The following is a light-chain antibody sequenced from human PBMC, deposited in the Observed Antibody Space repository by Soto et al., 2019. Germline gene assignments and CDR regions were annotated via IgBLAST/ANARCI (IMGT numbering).Light chain of an antibody. CDR1: QSISNY. V-gene: IGKV3-15*01. CDR3: QQYLNWPWT. CDR2: GAS. Sequence: EIVMTQSPPTLSVSPGEGVTLSCKASQSISNYLAWYQHKPGQAPRLLINGASISATGFPARFSGSGSGEDFTLTISSVQSEDFAVYYCQQYLNWPWTFGQGTKVEIK. J-gene: IGKJ1*01.